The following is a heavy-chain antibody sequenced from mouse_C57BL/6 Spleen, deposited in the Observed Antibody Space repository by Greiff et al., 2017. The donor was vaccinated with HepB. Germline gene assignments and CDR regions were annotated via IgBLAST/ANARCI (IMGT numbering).Heavy chain of an antibody. V-gene: IGHV1-50*01. CDR2: IDPSDSYT. Sequence: QVQLQQPGAELVKPGASVKLSCKASGYTFTSYWMQWVKQRPGQGLEWIGEIDPSDSYTNYNQKFKGKATLTVDTSSSTAYMQLSSLTSEDSAVYYCARLEHYFDYWGQGTTLTVS. J-gene: IGHJ2*01. CDR3: ARLEHYFDY. CDR1: GYTFTSYW.